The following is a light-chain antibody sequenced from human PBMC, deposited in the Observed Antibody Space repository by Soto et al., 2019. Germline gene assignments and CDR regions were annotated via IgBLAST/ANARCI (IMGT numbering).Light chain of an antibody. CDR3: QQRSKWTIT. V-gene: IGKV3-11*01. Sequence: EIVLTQSPATLSLSPGERATLRCRASQSISTYLAWYQKKAGQAPRLFIFDASSRASGVPARFSGSGSGTDFTLTTSRLEPEDFAVYYCQQRSKWTITFGQGTRLEI. J-gene: IGKJ5*01. CDR2: DAS. CDR1: QSISTY.